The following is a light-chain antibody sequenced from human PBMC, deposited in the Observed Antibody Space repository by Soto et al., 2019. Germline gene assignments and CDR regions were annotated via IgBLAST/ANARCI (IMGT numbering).Light chain of an antibody. CDR3: AAWDDSLNGNWV. Sequence: QAVVTQPPSASGTPGQRVTISCSGSSSNIGSNPVNWYQQLPGTAPKLLIYSNSHRPSGVPDRFSGSKSGTSASLAISGLQSEDEADYYCAAWDDSLNGNWVFGGGTKVTVL. V-gene: IGLV1-44*01. CDR1: SSNIGSNP. CDR2: SNS. J-gene: IGLJ3*02.